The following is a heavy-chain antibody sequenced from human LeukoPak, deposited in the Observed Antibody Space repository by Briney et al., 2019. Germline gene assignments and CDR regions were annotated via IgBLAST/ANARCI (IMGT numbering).Heavy chain of an antibody. CDR3: AGGPSWQWLVYY. D-gene: IGHD6-19*01. CDR1: GYSFTSYW. CDR2: IYSGDSDT. J-gene: IGHJ4*02. V-gene: IGHV5-51*04. Sequence: GESLQISCKGSGYSFTSYWIGWVRQMPGKGLEWMGIIYSGDSDTRYSPSFQGQVTISAEKPISTAYLQWSSLKASDTAMYYCAGGPSWQWLVYYWGQGTLVTVSS.